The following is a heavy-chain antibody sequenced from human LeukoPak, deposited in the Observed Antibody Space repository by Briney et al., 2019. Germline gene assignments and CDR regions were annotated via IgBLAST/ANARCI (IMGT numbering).Heavy chain of an antibody. J-gene: IGHJ3*02. CDR3: ARGAIFGRPKDAFDI. Sequence: GASVKVSCKASGYTFTGYYMHWVRQAPGQGLEWMGWINPNSGGTNYAQKFQGRVTMTRDTSISTAYMELSRLRSDDTAVYYCARGAIFGRPKDAFDIWGQGTMVTVSS. V-gene: IGHV1-2*02. CDR1: GYTFTGYY. D-gene: IGHD3-3*01. CDR2: INPNSGGT.